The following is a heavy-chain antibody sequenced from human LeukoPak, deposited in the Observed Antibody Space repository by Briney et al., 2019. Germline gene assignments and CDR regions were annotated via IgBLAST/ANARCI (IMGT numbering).Heavy chain of an antibody. CDR1: GGSISSSSYY. J-gene: IGHJ4*02. CDR2: IYYSGST. Sequence: PSETLSLTCTVSGGSISSSSYYWGWIRQPPGKGLEWVGSIYYSGSTYYNPSLKSRVTISVDTSKNQFSLKLSSVTAADTAVYYCAGVGPPFDYWGQGTLVTVSS. V-gene: IGHV4-39*07. CDR3: AGVGPPFDY.